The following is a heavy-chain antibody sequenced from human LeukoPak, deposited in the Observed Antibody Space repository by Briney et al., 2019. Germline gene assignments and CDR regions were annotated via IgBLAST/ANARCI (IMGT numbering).Heavy chain of an antibody. CDR1: NGSISSSSYY. CDR2: VYYSGST. Sequence: PSETLSLTCTASNGSISSSSYYWGWIRQPPGEGLEWIGSVYYSGSTHYNPSLKSRVTISVDTSKNQFSLKLTSVTAADTAVYYCARDGAARPGYYMDVWGKGTTVTVSS. J-gene: IGHJ6*03. V-gene: IGHV4-39*07. D-gene: IGHD6-6*01. CDR3: ARDGAARPGYYMDV.